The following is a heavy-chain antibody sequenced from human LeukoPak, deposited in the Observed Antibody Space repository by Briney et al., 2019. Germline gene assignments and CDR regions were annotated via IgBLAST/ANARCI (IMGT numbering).Heavy chain of an antibody. CDR2: IYTSGST. V-gene: IGHV4-4*09. J-gene: IGHJ4*02. CDR1: GGSISTYY. D-gene: IGHD4-23*01. Sequence: SETLSLTCTVSGGSISTYYWSWIRQPPGKGLEWIGYIYTSGSTSYNPSLKSRVTISVDTSKNQFSLKLSSVTAADTAVYYCARHVSYYGGPFGYWGQGTLVTVSS. CDR3: ARHVSYYGGPFGY.